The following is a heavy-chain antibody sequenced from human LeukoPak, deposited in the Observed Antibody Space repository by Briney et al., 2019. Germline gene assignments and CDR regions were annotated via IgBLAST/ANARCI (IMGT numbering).Heavy chain of an antibody. D-gene: IGHD3-10*01. CDR1: GITVSSEY. Sequence: GGSLRLSCAASGITVSSEYMTWVRQAPGKGLEWVSTIYSDDRTYYSASMKGRFTISRDNAKNSLYLQMNSLRAEDTAVYYCARDHGSMVRGVIGRSSDYYYHYYMDVWGKGTTVTVSS. CDR2: IYSDDRT. V-gene: IGHV3-53*01. CDR3: ARDHGSMVRGVIGRSSDYYYHYYMDV. J-gene: IGHJ6*03.